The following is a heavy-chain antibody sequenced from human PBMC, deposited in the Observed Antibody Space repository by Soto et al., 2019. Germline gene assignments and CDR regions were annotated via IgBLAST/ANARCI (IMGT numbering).Heavy chain of an antibody. V-gene: IGHV1-18*01. CDR3: ARVDDYGDSNDAFDI. J-gene: IGHJ3*02. Sequence: ASVKVSCKASGYTFTSYGISWVRQAPGQGLEWMGWISAYNGNTNYAQKLQGRVTMTTDTSTSTAYMELRSLRSDDTAVYYCARVDDYGDSNDAFDIWGPGTMVTVS. CDR1: GYTFTSYG. CDR2: ISAYNGNT. D-gene: IGHD4-17*01.